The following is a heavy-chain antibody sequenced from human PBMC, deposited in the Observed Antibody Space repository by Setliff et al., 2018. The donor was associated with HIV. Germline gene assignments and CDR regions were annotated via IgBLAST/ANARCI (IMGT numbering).Heavy chain of an antibody. V-gene: IGHV4-39*02. J-gene: IGHJ4*02. D-gene: IGHD5-12*01. CDR3: ARLGDSGYDFRGYFDF. CDR2: VFYTGST. CDR1: GDSINNNNYY. Sequence: SETLSLTCSVSGDSINNNNYYWGWIRQPPGKGLEWIASVFYTGSTYYRPSLKSRVTLSVELSKNHFSLELPSVTAADTAVYYCARLGDSGYDFRGYFDFWGQGKLVTVSS.